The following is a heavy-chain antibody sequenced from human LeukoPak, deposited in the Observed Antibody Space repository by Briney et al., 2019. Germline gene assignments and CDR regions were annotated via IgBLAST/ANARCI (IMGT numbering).Heavy chain of an antibody. Sequence: PSETLSLTCTVSGYSISSGYDWGWIRQPPGKGREWIGNIYHSWSTYYNPSLKSRVTISVDTSQNQFSLKMSSVTAADTAVYSCARDLGDGYKGYWGQGTMVTVSS. V-gene: IGHV4-38-2*02. D-gene: IGHD5-24*01. J-gene: IGHJ4*02. CDR1: GYSISSGYD. CDR2: IYHSWST. CDR3: ARDLGDGYKGY.